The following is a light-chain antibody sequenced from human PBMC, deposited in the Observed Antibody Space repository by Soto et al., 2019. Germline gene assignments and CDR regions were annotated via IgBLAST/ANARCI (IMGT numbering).Light chain of an antibody. V-gene: IGKV3-15*01. CDR1: QSISSN. Sequence: EVLMTQSPGTLSVSSGERATLSCRASQSISSNLAWYQQKPGQAPRLLIYGASTRPTGIPARFSGSGSGTEFTLTISSLQSEDLAVYYCLQYNNWPSFGQGTKVEIK. CDR2: GAS. J-gene: IGKJ1*01. CDR3: LQYNNWPS.